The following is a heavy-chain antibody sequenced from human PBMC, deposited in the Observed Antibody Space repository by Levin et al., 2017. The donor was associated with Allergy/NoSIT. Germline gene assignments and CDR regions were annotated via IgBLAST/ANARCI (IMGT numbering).Heavy chain of an antibody. V-gene: IGHV4-39*01. CDR2: IYYSVNT. CDR1: GGSISSRSYY. CDR3: ASYNYYGSESYPTFDY. J-gene: IGHJ4*02. Sequence: SETLSLTCTVSGGSISSRSYYWGWIRQPPGTGLEWIGSIYYSVNTYYNPSLKSRVTISVDTSKNQFSLKLSSVTAADTAVYYCASYNYYGSESYPTFDYWGQGTLVTVSS. D-gene: IGHD3-10*01.